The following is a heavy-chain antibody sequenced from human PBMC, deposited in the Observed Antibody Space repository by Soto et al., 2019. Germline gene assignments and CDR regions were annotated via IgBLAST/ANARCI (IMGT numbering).Heavy chain of an antibody. D-gene: IGHD1-26*01. CDR1: GFTLRGNA. Sequence: LRLSCAASGFTLRGNAMYWVRQAPGKGLEWVALISYDGNKEYYADSVKGRFTISRDNSKNMLYVQMNSLRAEDTAVYYCAREGDGRPARDYYYGMDVWGQGTSVTVSS. J-gene: IGHJ6*02. V-gene: IGHV3-30-3*01. CDR2: ISYDGNKE. CDR3: AREGDGRPARDYYYGMDV.